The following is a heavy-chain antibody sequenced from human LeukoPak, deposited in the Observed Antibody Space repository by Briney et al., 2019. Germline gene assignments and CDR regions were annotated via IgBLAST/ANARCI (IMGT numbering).Heavy chain of an antibody. J-gene: IGHJ5*02. Sequence: PSETLSLTCSVSGGSISSYYWSWIRQPPGKGLEWIRYIYSSGSTNYDPSLKSRVTISVDTSKNQLSLKMSSVTAADTAVYYCARHDYGGNSAWFDPWGQGTLVTVSS. V-gene: IGHV4-59*13. D-gene: IGHD4-23*01. CDR3: ARHDYGGNSAWFDP. CDR1: GGSISSYY. CDR2: IYSSGST.